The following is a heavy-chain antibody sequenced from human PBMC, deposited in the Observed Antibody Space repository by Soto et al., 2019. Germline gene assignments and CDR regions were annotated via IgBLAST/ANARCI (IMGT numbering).Heavy chain of an antibody. CDR2: VYVTGTGT. Sequence: ASVKVSCKASGYPFTTYHLHWVRQAPGQGLEWMGIVYVTGTGTRSAQKFQGRLTTTRDRSTSTVYMELSSLRSEDTAVYYCARPEGYGSGSYYFDSWGQGTLVTVSS. CDR3: ARPEGYGSGSYYFDS. V-gene: IGHV1-46*01. J-gene: IGHJ4*02. D-gene: IGHD3-10*01. CDR1: GYPFTTYH.